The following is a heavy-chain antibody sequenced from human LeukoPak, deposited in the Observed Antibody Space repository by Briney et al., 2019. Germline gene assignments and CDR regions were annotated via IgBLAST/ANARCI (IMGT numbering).Heavy chain of an antibody. CDR1: GFTFDDYG. D-gene: IGHD2-15*01. Sequence: PGGSLRLSCAASGFTFDDYGMSWVRQAPGKGLEWVSGINWNGGSTGYADSVKGRFTISRDNAKNSLYLQMNSLRAEDTASYYCARDLEGYCSGGSCYSFHYFDYWSQGTLVTVSS. CDR2: INWNGGST. V-gene: IGHV3-20*04. CDR3: ARDLEGYCSGGSCYSFHYFDY. J-gene: IGHJ4*02.